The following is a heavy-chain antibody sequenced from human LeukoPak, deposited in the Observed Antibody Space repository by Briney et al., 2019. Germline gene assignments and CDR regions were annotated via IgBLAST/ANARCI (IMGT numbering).Heavy chain of an antibody. CDR1: GGSFSGYY. Sequence: SETLSLTCAVYGGSFSGYYWSWIRQPPGKGLEWIGEINHSGCTNYNPSLKSRVTISVDTSKNQFSLKLSSVTAADTAVYYCARGPSRFDYWGQGTLVTVSS. D-gene: IGHD5/OR15-5a*01. CDR2: INHSGCT. J-gene: IGHJ4*02. CDR3: ARGPSRFDY. V-gene: IGHV4-34*01.